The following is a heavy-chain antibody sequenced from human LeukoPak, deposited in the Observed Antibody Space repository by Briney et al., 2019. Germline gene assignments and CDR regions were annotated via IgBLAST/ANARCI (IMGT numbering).Heavy chain of an antibody. CDR2: IKQDGSEK. V-gene: IGHV3-7*04. CDR1: GFTFSGYW. Sequence: GGSLRLSCAASGFTFSGYWMSWVRQAPGKGLEWVANIKQDGSEKYYVDSVKGRFTISRDNAKNSLYLQMNSLRAEDTAVYYCARDDILTGYYAYWGQGTLVTVSS. CDR3: ARDDILTGYYAY. D-gene: IGHD3-9*01. J-gene: IGHJ4*02.